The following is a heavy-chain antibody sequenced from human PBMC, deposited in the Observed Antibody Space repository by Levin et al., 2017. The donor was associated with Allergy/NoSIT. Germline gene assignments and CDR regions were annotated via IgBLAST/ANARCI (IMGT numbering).Heavy chain of an antibody. CDR2: TFSGGSN. Sequence: SQTLSLTCTVSGGSISSYYWSWIRQPAGKGLEWIGRTFSGGSNNFNPSLNNRVTMSVDMPKNQFSLKLSSVTAADTAVYYCAREGGIAAAGTRNYYGLDVWGPGTTVTV. J-gene: IGHJ6*02. D-gene: IGHD6-13*01. V-gene: IGHV4-4*07. CDR1: GGSISSYY. CDR3: AREGGIAAAGTRNYYGLDV.